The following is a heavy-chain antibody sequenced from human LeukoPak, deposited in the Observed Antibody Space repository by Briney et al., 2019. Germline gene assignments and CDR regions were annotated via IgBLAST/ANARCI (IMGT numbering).Heavy chain of an antibody. CDR2: INHSGST. V-gene: IGHV4-34*01. Sequence: SETLSLTCAVPGASISSYYWSWIRQPPGKGLEWIGEINHSGSTNYNPSLKSRVTISVDTSKNQFSLKLSSVTAADTAVYYCARARDIVVVPAAIRAGWFDPWGQGTLVTVSS. CDR1: GASISSYY. CDR3: ARARDIVVVPAAIRAGWFDP. D-gene: IGHD2-2*02. J-gene: IGHJ5*02.